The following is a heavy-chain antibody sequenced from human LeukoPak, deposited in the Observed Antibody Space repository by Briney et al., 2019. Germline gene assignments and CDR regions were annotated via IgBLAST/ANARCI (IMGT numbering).Heavy chain of an antibody. CDR1: GFTFSTYS. V-gene: IGHV3-21*01. J-gene: IGHJ4*02. CDR3: ARASPRNFDY. Sequence: GGSLRLSCVASGFTFSTYSMNWVRQAPGKGLECVSSISSSSSSIFYADSVKGRFTVSRDNAKNSLYLQMNSLRAEDTAVYYCARASPRNFDYWGQGTLVTVSS. CDR2: ISSSSSSI.